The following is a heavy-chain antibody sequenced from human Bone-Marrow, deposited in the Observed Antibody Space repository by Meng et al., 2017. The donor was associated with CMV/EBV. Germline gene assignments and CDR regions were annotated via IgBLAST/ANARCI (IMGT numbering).Heavy chain of an antibody. CDR3: ARGESYDILTGYYPLIGAFDI. V-gene: IGHV4-59*01. D-gene: IGHD3-9*01. Sequence: GSLRLSCTVSGGSISSYYWSWIRQPPGKGLEWIGHIYYSGSTNYNPSLKSRVTISVDTSKNQFSLKFTSVTAADTAVYYCARGESYDILTGYYPLIGAFDIWGQGTMVAVSS. CDR1: GGSISSYY. J-gene: IGHJ3*02. CDR2: IYYSGST.